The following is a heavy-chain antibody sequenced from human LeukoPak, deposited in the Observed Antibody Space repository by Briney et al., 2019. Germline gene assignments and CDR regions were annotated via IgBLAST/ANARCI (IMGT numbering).Heavy chain of an antibody. D-gene: IGHD2-2*01. J-gene: IGHJ4*02. CDR1: EFTFSNAW. Sequence: RPGGSLRLSCAVSEFTFSNAWMSWVRQPPGKGLEWIGSIYYSGSTYYNPSPKSRVTISVDTSKNQFSLKLSSVTAADTAVYYCARPGAYCSSTSCYEYFDYWGQGTLVTVSS. CDR2: IYYSGST. V-gene: IGHV4-39*01. CDR3: ARPGAYCSSTSCYEYFDY.